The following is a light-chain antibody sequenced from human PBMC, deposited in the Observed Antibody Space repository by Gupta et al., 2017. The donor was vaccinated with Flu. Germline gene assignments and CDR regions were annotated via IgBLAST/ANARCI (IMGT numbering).Light chain of an antibody. V-gene: IGKV2-30*01. CDR2: KVS. Sequence: EVVLTQSPLSLPVTLGQPASISCRSSQSLVYVDGDTYLNWLQQRPGQAPRRLIYKVSNRDSGVPDRFSGSGSGTDFTLKISRVEAEDIGVYYCIQGEHWPYTFGQGTKLEI. CDR3: IQGEHWPYT. CDR1: QSLVYVDGDTY. J-gene: IGKJ2*01.